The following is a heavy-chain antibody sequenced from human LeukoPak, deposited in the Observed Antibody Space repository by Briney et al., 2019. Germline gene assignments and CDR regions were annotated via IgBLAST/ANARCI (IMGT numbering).Heavy chain of an antibody. Sequence: PGGSLRLSCAASGFTFSSYTIHWVRQAPGKGPEWVTIISYDGSNKYYADSVKGRFTISRDNSKNTLYLQMNSLRAEDTAVYYCARGGQGYDLNWFDPWGQGTLVTVSS. CDR3: ARGGQGYDLNWFDP. CDR1: GFTFSSYT. D-gene: IGHD3-3*01. V-gene: IGHV3-30-3*01. CDR2: ISYDGSNK. J-gene: IGHJ5*02.